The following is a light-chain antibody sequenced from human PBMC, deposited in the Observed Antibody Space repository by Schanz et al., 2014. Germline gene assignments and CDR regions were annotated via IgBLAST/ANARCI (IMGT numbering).Light chain of an antibody. CDR1: QSVSTY. CDR2: GAS. J-gene: IGKJ2*01. Sequence: EIVLTQSPATLSLSPGERATLSCRASQSVSTYLAWYQQKPGQAPRLLIYGASRRATGIPDRFSGSGTGTDFNLTISRLEPEDFAVYYCQQYSSSPYTFGQGTKLEVK. V-gene: IGKV3-20*01. CDR3: QQYSSSPYT.